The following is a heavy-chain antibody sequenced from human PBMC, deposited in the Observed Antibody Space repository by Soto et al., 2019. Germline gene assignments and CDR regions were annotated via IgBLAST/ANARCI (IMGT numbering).Heavy chain of an antibody. D-gene: IGHD6-19*01. V-gene: IGHV1-18*01. CDR2: ISACSGNT. CDR1: GYTFTSYG. Sequence: GASVKVSCKASGYTFTSYGISWVRQAPGQGLEWMGWISACSGNTNYSQKFQGRVTFTRDTSASTAYLELSSLRSEDTAVYYCARVISGWSSFDYWGQGILVTVSS. J-gene: IGHJ4*02. CDR3: ARVISGWSSFDY.